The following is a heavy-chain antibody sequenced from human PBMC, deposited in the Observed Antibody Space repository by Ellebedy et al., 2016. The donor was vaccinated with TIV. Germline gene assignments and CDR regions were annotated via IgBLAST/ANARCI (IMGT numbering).Heavy chain of an antibody. Sequence: GGSLRLSCVASGLTFSSYAMTWVRQAPGKGLEWVSAISGTSGSTYYADSVKGRFTISRDNSKNTLYLQMNSLRVEDTAIYYCAKHAYFRYNWFDPWGQGTLVTVSS. V-gene: IGHV3-23*01. CDR1: GLTFSSYA. J-gene: IGHJ5*02. CDR3: AKHAYFRYNWFDP. CDR2: ISGTSGST. D-gene: IGHD2-2*01.